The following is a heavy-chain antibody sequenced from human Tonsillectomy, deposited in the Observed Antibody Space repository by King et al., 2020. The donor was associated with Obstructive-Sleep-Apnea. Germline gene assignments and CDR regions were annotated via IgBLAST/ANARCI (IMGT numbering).Heavy chain of an antibody. Sequence: VQLVESGGGLVKPGGSLRLSCAASGFTFSSYSMNWVRQAPGKGLDWVSSISSSSSYIYYADSVKGRFTISRDNAKNSLYLQMNSLRAEDTAVYYCAPNGGDDAFDIWGQGTMDTVSS. CDR1: GFTFSSYS. CDR3: APNGGDDAFDI. J-gene: IGHJ3*02. D-gene: IGHD3-16*01. CDR2: ISSSSSYI. V-gene: IGHV3-21*01.